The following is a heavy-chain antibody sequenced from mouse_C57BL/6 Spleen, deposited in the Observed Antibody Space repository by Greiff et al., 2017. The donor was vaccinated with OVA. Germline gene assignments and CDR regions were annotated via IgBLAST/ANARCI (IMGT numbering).Heavy chain of an antibody. V-gene: IGHV1-26*01. CDR1: GYTFTDYY. J-gene: IGHJ3*01. CDR3: ARNDYYGSSLFAY. CDR2: INPNNGGT. D-gene: IGHD1-1*01. Sequence: EVQLQQSGPELVKPGASVKISCKASGYTFTDYYMNWVKQSHGKSLEWIGDINPNNGGTSYNQKFKGKATLTVDKSSSTAYLQLSSLTSEDTAIYYCARNDYYGSSLFAYWGQGTLVTVSA.